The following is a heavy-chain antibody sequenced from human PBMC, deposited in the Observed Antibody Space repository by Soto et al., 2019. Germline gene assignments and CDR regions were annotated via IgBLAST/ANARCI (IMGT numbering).Heavy chain of an antibody. V-gene: IGHV3-30*18. CDR3: AKEGCSSTSCVAFLDV. D-gene: IGHD2-2*01. Sequence: GGSLRLSCAASGFTFSSSGMHWVHQAPGKGLEWVAVISYDASKKYYADSVKGRFTISRDNSKETVDLQMNSLRAEDTALYYCAKEGCSSTSCVAFLDVWGRGTTVTVSS. J-gene: IGHJ6*02. CDR2: ISYDASKK. CDR1: GFTFSSSG.